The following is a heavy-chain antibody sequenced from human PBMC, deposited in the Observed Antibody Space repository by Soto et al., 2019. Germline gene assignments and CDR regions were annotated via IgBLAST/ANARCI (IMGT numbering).Heavy chain of an antibody. CDR1: GGTFSSYA. CDR3: ATRRAYCSGGSCYSPFDY. V-gene: IGHV1-69*13. Sequence: ASVKVSCKASGGTFSSYAISWVRQAPGQGLEWMGGIIPIFGTANYARKFQGRVTITADESTSTAYMELSSLRSEDTAVYYCATRRAYCSGGSCYSPFDYWGQGTLVTVSS. J-gene: IGHJ4*02. D-gene: IGHD2-15*01. CDR2: IIPIFGTA.